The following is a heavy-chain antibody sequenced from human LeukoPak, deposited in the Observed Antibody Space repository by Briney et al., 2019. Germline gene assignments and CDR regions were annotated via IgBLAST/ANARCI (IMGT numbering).Heavy chain of an antibody. Sequence: SETLSLTCTVSGGSISSSSYYWGWIRQPPGKGLEWIGSIYYSVSTKYNPSLKSRVSISVNTSRKQFSLKLSSVTAADTAVYYCARGGITMIVVESLGPFDYWGQGTLVTVSS. J-gene: IGHJ4*02. CDR2: IYYSVST. CDR1: GGSISSSSYY. CDR3: ARGGITMIVVESLGPFDY. V-gene: IGHV4-39*07. D-gene: IGHD3-22*01.